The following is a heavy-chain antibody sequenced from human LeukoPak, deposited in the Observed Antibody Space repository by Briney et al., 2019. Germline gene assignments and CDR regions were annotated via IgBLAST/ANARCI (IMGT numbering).Heavy chain of an antibody. J-gene: IGHJ4*02. CDR1: GFTFDDYG. CDR3: ARVYYDYVWGSYPLDY. D-gene: IGHD3-16*02. CDR2: INWNGGST. V-gene: IGHV3-20*04. Sequence: GGSLRLSCAASGFTFDDYGMSWVRQAPGKGLECVSGINWNGGSTGYADSVKGRFTISRDNAKNSLYLQMNSLRAEDTALYYCARVYYDYVWGSYPLDYWGQGTLVTVSS.